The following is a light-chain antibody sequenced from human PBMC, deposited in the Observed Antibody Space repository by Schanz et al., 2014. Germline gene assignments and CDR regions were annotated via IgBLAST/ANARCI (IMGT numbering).Light chain of an antibody. CDR2: EGS. CDR3: CSYAGKYTWV. V-gene: IGLV2-23*01. CDR1: SSDVGSYNL. J-gene: IGLJ3*02. Sequence: QSALTQPASVSGSPGQSITISCTGTSSDVGSYNLVSWYQQHPGKAPKLMIYEGSKRPSGVSNRISGSKSGNTASLTISGVQAEDEADYYCCSYAGKYTWVFGGGTKLTVL.